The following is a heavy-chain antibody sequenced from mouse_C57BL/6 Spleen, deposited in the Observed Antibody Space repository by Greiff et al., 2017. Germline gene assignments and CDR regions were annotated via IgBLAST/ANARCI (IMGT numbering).Heavy chain of an antibody. V-gene: IGHV3-6*01. CDR1: GYSITSGYY. Sequence: EVQRVESGPGLVKPSQSLSLTCSVTGYSITSGYYWNWIRQFPGNKLEWMGYISYDGSNNYNPSLKNRISITRDTSKNQFFLKLNSVTTEDTATYYCASGTTVVARNYYAMDDWGQGTSVTVSS. D-gene: IGHD1-1*01. CDR2: ISYDGSN. J-gene: IGHJ4*01. CDR3: ASGTTVVARNYYAMDD.